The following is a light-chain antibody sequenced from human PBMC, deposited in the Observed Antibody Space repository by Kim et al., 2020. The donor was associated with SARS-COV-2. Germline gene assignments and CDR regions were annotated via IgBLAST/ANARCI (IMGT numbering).Light chain of an antibody. CDR2: QAS. J-gene: IGKJ1*01. CDR1: ESISMY. CDR3: QQYDVFPRT. Sequence: DIQLTQSPSTLSASVGDRVTITCRGNESISMYLAWYQQKPGKAPKLLIYQASSLQGEVPARFSGTGVRTEFTLTINSLQPDDFATYFCQQYDVFPRTFGQGTRVESK. V-gene: IGKV1-5*03.